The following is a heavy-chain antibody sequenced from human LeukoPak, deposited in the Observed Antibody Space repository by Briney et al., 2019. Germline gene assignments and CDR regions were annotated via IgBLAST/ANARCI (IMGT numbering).Heavy chain of an antibody. CDR3: AREDTDYGADP. Sequence: SQTLSLTCTVSGGSISGGTYYWTWIRQPAGKGLEWFGRIFSSGTTQYNPSLQSRVIISLDTSNNQLSLRLSSVTAADTAVYYCAREDTDYGADPGGQETLVPVS. D-gene: IGHD4-17*01. CDR2: IFSSGTT. V-gene: IGHV4-61*02. CDR1: GGSISGGTYY. J-gene: IGHJ5*02.